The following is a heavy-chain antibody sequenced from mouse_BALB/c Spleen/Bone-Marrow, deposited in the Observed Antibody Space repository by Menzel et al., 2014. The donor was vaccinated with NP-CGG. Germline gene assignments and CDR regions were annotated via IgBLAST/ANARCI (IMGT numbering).Heavy chain of an antibody. Sequence: EVQLQESGGGLVQPGGSRKLSCAASGFTFSSFGMHWVRQAPEKGLEWVAYISSGSSTIYYADTVKGRFTISRDNPKNTLFLQMTSLRSEDTAMHYCARWRYGYAMDYWGQGTSVTVSS. D-gene: IGHD2-10*02. J-gene: IGHJ4*01. CDR1: GFTFSSFG. V-gene: IGHV5-17*02. CDR2: ISSGSSTI. CDR3: ARWRYGYAMDY.